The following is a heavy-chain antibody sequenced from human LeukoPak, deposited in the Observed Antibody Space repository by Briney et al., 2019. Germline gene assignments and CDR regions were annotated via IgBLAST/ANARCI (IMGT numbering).Heavy chain of an antibody. CDR1: GYTFSDYF. V-gene: IGHV1-2*02. D-gene: IGHD3-16*02. CDR2: INLNSGGT. CDR3: ARGDSEGYHFVY. J-gene: IGHJ4*02. Sequence: VASLKVSCKTSGYTFSDYFMYWVRQAPGQGLEWMGWINLNSGGTNYAQKFQGRVTMTSDTSISTAYMELTILSSDDTAVYFCARGDSEGYHFVYWGQGTLVTVSS.